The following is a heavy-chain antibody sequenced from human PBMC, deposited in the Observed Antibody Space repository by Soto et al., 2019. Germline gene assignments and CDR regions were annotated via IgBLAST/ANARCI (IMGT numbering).Heavy chain of an antibody. J-gene: IGHJ3*02. V-gene: IGHV4-59*01. CDR2: IYYSGST. CDR3: ARHGRRYYYGSGSYSLAFDI. D-gene: IGHD3-10*01. Sequence: PLETLSLTCTFSGGSIRSYYWIWIRQPTGKGLEWIGYIYYSGSTNYNPSLKSRVTISVDTSKNQFSLKLSSVTAADTAVYYCARHGRRYYYGSGSYSLAFDIWGQGTIVTVSS. CDR1: GGSIRSYY.